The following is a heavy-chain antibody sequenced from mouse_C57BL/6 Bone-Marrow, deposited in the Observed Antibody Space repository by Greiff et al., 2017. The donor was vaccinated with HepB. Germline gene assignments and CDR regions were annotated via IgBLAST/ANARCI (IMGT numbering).Heavy chain of an antibody. D-gene: IGHD2-2*01. CDR1: GYTFTSYW. J-gene: IGHJ4*01. CDR2: IDPADSYT. V-gene: IGHV1-69*01. CDR3: AILVYYGYCYAMDY. Sequence: VQLQQPGAELVMPGASVKLSCKASGYTFTSYWMHWVKQRPGQGLEWIGEIDPADSYTNYNQKFKGKSTLTVDKSSSTAYMQLSSLTSEDAAVYYCAILVYYGYCYAMDYWGQGTSVTVSS.